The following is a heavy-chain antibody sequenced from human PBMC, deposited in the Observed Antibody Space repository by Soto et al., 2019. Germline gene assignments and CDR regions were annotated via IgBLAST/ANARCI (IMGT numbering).Heavy chain of an antibody. CDR3: ARGGIQLSYAFDY. D-gene: IGHD5-18*01. CDR1: GTSVSNYY. J-gene: IGHJ4*02. V-gene: IGHV4-4*07. Sequence: LSLTCSVSGTSVSNYYWSWIRQPAGKGLEHIGRIYTSGSTSYNPSLKSRVTMSMDTSQTQIYLNLTSVTAADTAVYYCARGGIQLSYAFDYWGQGIQVAVSS. CDR2: IYTSGST.